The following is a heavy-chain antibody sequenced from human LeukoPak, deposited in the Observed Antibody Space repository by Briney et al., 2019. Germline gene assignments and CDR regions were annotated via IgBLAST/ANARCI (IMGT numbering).Heavy chain of an antibody. D-gene: IGHD3-9*01. J-gene: IGHJ3*02. Sequence: GRSLRLSCTASGFTFGDYAMSWVRQAPGKGLEWLGFIRSKAYGGTTEYAASVKGRFTISRGDSKSIAYLQMNSLKTEDTAVYYCTRYNILTGYAFDIWGQGTMVTVSS. CDR1: GFTFGDYA. V-gene: IGHV3-49*04. CDR3: TRYNILTGYAFDI. CDR2: IRSKAYGGTT.